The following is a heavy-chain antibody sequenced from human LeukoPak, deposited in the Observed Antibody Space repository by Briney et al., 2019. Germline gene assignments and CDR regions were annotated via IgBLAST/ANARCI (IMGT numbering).Heavy chain of an antibody. CDR1: GFTFSSYS. CDR2: ISSSSSYI. D-gene: IGHD2-2*01. J-gene: IGHJ6*03. Sequence: PGGSLRLSCAASGFTFSSYSMNWVRQAPGKGLEWVSSISSSSSYIYYADSVKGRFTISRDNAKNSLYLQMNSLRAEDTAVYYCARIWDCSSTSCYGSNYYYMDVWGKGTTVTISS. V-gene: IGHV3-21*01. CDR3: ARIWDCSSTSCYGSNYYYMDV.